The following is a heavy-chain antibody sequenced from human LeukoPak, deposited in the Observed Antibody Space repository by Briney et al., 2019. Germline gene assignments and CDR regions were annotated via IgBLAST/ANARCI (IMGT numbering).Heavy chain of an antibody. J-gene: IGHJ4*02. CDR3: ARHAFASPLDI. D-gene: IGHD2-21*01. CDR2: IYHTGDS. Sequence: SETLSLTCAVSDVSISDYYWSWIRRPPGKGLEWIGYIYHTGDSNQNPSLKGRVTVTLDTPKNQVSLKVTSVTAADTAVYYCARHAFASPLDIWGQGTVVTVSS. CDR1: DVSISDYY. V-gene: IGHV4-59*08.